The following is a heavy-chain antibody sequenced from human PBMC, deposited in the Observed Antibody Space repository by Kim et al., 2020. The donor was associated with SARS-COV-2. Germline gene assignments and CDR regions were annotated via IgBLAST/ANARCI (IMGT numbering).Heavy chain of an antibody. CDR3: AKDPGILPTLPNWFDP. CDR1: GFTFSSYA. V-gene: IGHV3-23*01. D-gene: IGHD3-9*01. Sequence: GGSLRLSCAASGFTFSSYAMSWVRQAPGKGLEWVSAISGSGGSTYYADSVKGRFTISRDNSKNTLYLQMNSLRAEDTAVYYCAKDPGILPTLPNWFDPWGQGTLVTVSS. CDR2: ISGSGGST. J-gene: IGHJ5*02.